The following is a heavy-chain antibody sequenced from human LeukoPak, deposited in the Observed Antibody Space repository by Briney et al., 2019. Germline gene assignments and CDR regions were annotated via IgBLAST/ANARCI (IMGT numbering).Heavy chain of an antibody. CDR1: ALTFRSFE. D-gene: IGHD3-10*01. CDR2: IKQDGSRQ. J-gene: IGHJ3*02. Sequence: GGSLRLSCGASALTFRSFEMTWVGQAPGKGLEGVAHIKQDGSRQYYVDSVKGRFTISRDNAKSSQYLQMNSLRAEDTAVYYCARGRDRGVIAHDAFDIWGQGTMVTVSS. CDR3: ARGRDRGVIAHDAFDI. V-gene: IGHV3-7*01.